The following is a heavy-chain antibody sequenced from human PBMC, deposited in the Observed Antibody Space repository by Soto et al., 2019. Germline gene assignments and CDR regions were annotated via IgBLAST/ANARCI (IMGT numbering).Heavy chain of an antibody. D-gene: IGHD6-13*01. Sequence: GGSLRLSCSASGFTFSSYSMHWVRQAPGKGLEYVSAISSNGGSTYYADSVKGRFTISRDNSKNTLYLQMSRLRAEDADVYFCVKGSSSNPLDDAFDIWGQGTMVTVSS. CDR3: VKGSSSNPLDDAFDI. CDR2: ISSNGGST. CDR1: GFTFSSYS. V-gene: IGHV3-64D*09. J-gene: IGHJ3*02.